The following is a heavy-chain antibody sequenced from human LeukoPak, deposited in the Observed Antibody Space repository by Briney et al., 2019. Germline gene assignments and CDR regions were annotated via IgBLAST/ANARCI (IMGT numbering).Heavy chain of an antibody. D-gene: IGHD3-3*01. Sequence: GGSLRLSCAASGFTFSSYATSWVRQTPGKGLEWVSAISGSGGSTYYADSVKGRFTISRDNSKNTLFLQMNSLRAEDTAPYYCAKSVAIYFYYGLDVWGQGTTVAVSS. CDR2: ISGSGGST. CDR3: AKSVAIYFYYGLDV. CDR1: GFTFSSYA. J-gene: IGHJ6*02. V-gene: IGHV3-23*01.